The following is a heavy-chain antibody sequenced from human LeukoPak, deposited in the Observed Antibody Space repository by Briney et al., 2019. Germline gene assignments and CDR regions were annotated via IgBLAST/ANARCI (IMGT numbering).Heavy chain of an antibody. CDR3: ATAFAYGSGSYSLYYFDY. Sequence: ASVTVSCKVSGYTLTELSMHWVRQAPGKGLQWMGGFDPEEGETIYAQKFQGRVTMTEDTSTDTAYMELSSLRSEDTAVYYCATAFAYGSGSYSLYYFDYGGQGTLVTVSS. CDR2: FDPEEGET. V-gene: IGHV1-24*01. J-gene: IGHJ4*02. CDR1: GYTLTELS. D-gene: IGHD3-10*01.